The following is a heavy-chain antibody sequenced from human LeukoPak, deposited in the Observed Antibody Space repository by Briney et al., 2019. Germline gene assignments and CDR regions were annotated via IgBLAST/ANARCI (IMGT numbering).Heavy chain of an antibody. CDR2: IYSGGST. D-gene: IGHD1-26*01. CDR3: AREGGSPVSAFDI. J-gene: IGHJ3*02. Sequence: GGSLRLSCAASGFTVSSNYMSWVRQAPGKGLEWVSVIYSGGSTYYADSVKGRFTISRDNSKNTLYLQMNSLRAEDTAVYYCAREGGSPVSAFDIWGQGTMVTVSS. CDR1: GFTVSSNY. V-gene: IGHV3-66*01.